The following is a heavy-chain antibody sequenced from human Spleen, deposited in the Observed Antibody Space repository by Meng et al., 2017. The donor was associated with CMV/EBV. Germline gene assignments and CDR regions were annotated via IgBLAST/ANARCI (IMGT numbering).Heavy chain of an antibody. CDR2: ISGSGGTI. D-gene: IGHD5-18*01. CDR1: GFTFRSYE. CDR3: ARDRGFSYEVREEGH. J-gene: IGHJ4*02. V-gene: IGHV3-48*03. Sequence: GESLKISCAASGFTFRSYEMNWVRQAPGKGLEWVSYISGSGGTIHYPDSVKGRFTFSRDNAKNSLHLQMNSLRVEDTAVYYCARDRGFSYEVREEGHGGQGTLVTVSS.